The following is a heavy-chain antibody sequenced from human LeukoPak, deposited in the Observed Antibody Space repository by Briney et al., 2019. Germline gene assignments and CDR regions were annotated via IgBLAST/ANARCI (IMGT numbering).Heavy chain of an antibody. CDR3: ARDRRIVGGYYFDY. Sequence: ASVKVSCKASGYTFTGYHMHWVRQAPGQGLEWMGWINPNSGGTNYAQKFQGRVTMTRDMSISTAYMELSRLRSDDTAVYYCARDRRIVGGYYFDYWGQGTLVTVSS. V-gene: IGHV1-2*02. CDR2: INPNSGGT. J-gene: IGHJ4*02. D-gene: IGHD1-26*01. CDR1: GYTFTGYH.